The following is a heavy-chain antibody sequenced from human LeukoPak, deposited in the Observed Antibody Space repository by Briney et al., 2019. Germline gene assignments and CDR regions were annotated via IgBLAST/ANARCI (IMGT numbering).Heavy chain of an antibody. CDR2: ITNGGSTI. Sequence: GGSLRLSCAASGFTFSDYNMNWVRQAPGKGLEWVSYITNGGSTIHHADSVKGRFTISRDNAKKTLYLQMNSLRAEDTAVYCCARSIGLTGGGVDVWGQGTTVTVSS. J-gene: IGHJ6*02. CDR1: GFTFSDYN. CDR3: ARSIGLTGGGVDV. V-gene: IGHV3-11*01. D-gene: IGHD3-9*01.